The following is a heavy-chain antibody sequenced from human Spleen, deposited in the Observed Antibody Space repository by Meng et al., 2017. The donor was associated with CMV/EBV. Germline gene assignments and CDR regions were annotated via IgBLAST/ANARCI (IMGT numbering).Heavy chain of an antibody. D-gene: IGHD1-26*01. J-gene: IGHJ6*02. V-gene: IGHV1-2*02. Sequence: ASVKVSCKTSGYTFTGFYVHWIRQAPGQGLEWMGWINPNSGATKYAQKFQGRVTMTRDTSISTAYMELSRLRSDDTAVYYCARTSGSYYYYGMDVWGQGTTVTVSS. CDR3: ARTSGSYYYYGMDV. CDR2: INPNSGAT. CDR1: GYTFTGFY.